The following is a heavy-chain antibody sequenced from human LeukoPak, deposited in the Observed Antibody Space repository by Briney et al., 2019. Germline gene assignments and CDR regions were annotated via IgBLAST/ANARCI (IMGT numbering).Heavy chain of an antibody. Sequence: ASVKVSCKASGYTFAAYYMHWVRQAPGQGLEWMGWINPNSGGTNYAQKFQGRVTMTRDTSTSTVYMDLSSLRSEDTAVYYCARDLSHRYYHSTGYAFDYWGQGTLVTVSS. CDR1: GYTFAAYY. D-gene: IGHD3-22*01. V-gene: IGHV1-2*02. CDR3: ARDLSHRYYHSTGYAFDY. CDR2: INPNSGGT. J-gene: IGHJ4*02.